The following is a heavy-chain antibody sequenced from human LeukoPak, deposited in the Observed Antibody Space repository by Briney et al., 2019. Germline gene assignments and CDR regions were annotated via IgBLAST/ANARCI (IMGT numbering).Heavy chain of an antibody. V-gene: IGHV3-74*01. J-gene: IGHJ6*02. D-gene: IGHD5-12*01. CDR3: ARGRYSGYGSSFYYYYYYGMDV. CDR1: GFTFSSYW. CDR2: INSDGSST. Sequence: GGSLRLSCAASGFTFSSYWMHWVRQAPGKGLVWVSRINSDGSSTSHADSVKGRFTISRDNAKNTLYLQMNSLRAEDTAVYYCARGRYSGYGSSFYYYYYYGMDVWGQGTTVTVSS.